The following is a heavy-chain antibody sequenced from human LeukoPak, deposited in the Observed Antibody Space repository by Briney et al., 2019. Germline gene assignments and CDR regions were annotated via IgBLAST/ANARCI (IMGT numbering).Heavy chain of an antibody. CDR1: GYTIPSYD. D-gene: IGHD3-22*01. J-gene: IGHJ4*02. V-gene: IGHV1-8*03. CDR3: ARTSYDSSAYRSDY. CDR2: MNPNSGNT. Sequence: ASVKVSCQASGYTIPSYDINWVRQATGQGLEWMGWMNPNSGNTGYAQKFQGRVTITRNTSISTAYMELSSLRSEDTAVYYCARTSYDSSAYRSDYWGQGTLVTVSS.